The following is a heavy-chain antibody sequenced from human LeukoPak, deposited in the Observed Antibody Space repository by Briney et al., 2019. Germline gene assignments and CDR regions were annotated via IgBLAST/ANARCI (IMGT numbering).Heavy chain of an antibody. V-gene: IGHV4-39*01. J-gene: IGHJ5*02. CDR1: GGSISSSSYY. CDR3: AKGAGPPWFDP. D-gene: IGHD6-19*01. CDR2: IYYSGST. Sequence: SETLSLTCTVSGGSISSSSYYWGWIRQPPGKGLEWIGSIYYSGSTYYNPSLKSRVTISVDTSKNQFSLKLSSVTAADTAVYYCAKGAGPPWFDPWGQGTLVTVSS.